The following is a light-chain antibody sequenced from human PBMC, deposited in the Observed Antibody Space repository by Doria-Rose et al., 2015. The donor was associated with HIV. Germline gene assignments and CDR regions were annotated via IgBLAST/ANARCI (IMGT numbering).Light chain of an antibody. J-gene: IGKJ5*01. V-gene: IGKV3-20*01. CDR1: QRVKSSY. CDR3: RQYCTSRCT. CDR2: DAS. Sequence: EIVLTQSPGTLSLSPGERATLSCRASQRVKSSYLAWYQQKPGQAHSLLIYDASTRATGIPYRFSGSGTGTDFIVTISRLYREYFAVYYCRQYCTSRCTFGLVTRLQIK.